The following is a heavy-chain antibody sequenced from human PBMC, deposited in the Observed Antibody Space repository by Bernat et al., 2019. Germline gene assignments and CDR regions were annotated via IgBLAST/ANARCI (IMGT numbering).Heavy chain of an antibody. V-gene: IGHV4-30-4*01. CDR1: GGSISSGDYY. D-gene: IGHD4-17*01. J-gene: IGHJ4*02. CDR2: IYYSGST. Sequence: QVQLQESGPGLVKPSQTLSLTCTVSGGSISSGDYYWSWIRQPPGKGLEWIGYIYYSGSTYYNPSLKSRVTISVDTSKNQFSLKLSSVTAADTAVYYCARDGRGYGDYAAPFDYWGQGTLVTVSS. CDR3: ARDGRGYGDYAAPFDY.